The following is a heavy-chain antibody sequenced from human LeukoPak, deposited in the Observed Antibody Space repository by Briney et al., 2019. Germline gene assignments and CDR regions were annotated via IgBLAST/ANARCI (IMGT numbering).Heavy chain of an antibody. CDR2: IVGSGGST. D-gene: IGHD3-16*01. CDR1: GFTFSSYA. CDR3: ANSYVWGSYDWFDS. Sequence: GGSLRLSCAASGFTFSSYAMSWVRQAPGKGLEWVSGIVGSGGSTFYADSVKGRFTISRDNSKNTLYLQMNSLRAEDTAVYYCANSYVWGSYDWFDSWGQGTLVTVSS. J-gene: IGHJ5*01. V-gene: IGHV3-23*01.